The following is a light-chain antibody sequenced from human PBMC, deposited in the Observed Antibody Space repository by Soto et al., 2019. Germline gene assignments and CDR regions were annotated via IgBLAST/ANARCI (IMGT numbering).Light chain of an antibody. CDR3: CSYVGASIYV. J-gene: IGLJ1*01. V-gene: IGLV2-23*01. Sequence: QSVLTQPASVSGSAGQSITISCSGTTSFVGTYNFVSWYQQQPGTAPQVLIYEGTKPPSGVSNRFSGSTSGSPTSPIISGLQTEDEADYFCCSYVGASIYVFGTGTKAPS. CDR1: TSFVGTYNF. CDR2: EGT.